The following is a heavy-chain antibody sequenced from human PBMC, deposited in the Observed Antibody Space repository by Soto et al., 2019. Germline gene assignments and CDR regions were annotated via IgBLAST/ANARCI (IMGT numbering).Heavy chain of an antibody. V-gene: IGHV1-8*01. Sequence: ASVKVSCKASGYTFTNFHFNWVRQATGQGLEWIGWMNPYSGDTGYAQKFQGRVTMTRNTSINTAYMEMISLRAEDTAVYYCAKEGTTSPYNWFDPWGQGTLVTVSS. CDR2: MNPYSGDT. D-gene: IGHD2-2*01. CDR1: GYTFTNFH. J-gene: IGHJ5*02. CDR3: AKEGTTSPYNWFDP.